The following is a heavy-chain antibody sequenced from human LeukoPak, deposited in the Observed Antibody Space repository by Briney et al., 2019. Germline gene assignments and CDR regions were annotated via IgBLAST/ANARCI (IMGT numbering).Heavy chain of an antibody. D-gene: IGHD6-6*01. Sequence: GGSLRLSCAASGFTFSSYAMSWVRQAPGKGLEWVSAISGSGGSTYYADSVKGRFTISRDNSKNTLYLQMNSLRAEDTAVYYCAKDRTEYSNSSLPYYFDYWGQGTLVTVSS. J-gene: IGHJ4*02. CDR3: AKDRTEYSNSSLPYYFDY. CDR2: ISGSGGST. CDR1: GFTFSSYA. V-gene: IGHV3-23*01.